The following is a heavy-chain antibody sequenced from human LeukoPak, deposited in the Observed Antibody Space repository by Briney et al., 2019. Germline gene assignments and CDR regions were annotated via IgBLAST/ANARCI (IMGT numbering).Heavy chain of an antibody. CDR3: ARRGSGSPFDY. J-gene: IGHJ4*02. D-gene: IGHD1-26*01. CDR2: ISYTGAT. Sequence: SETLSLTCTVSCGSISGYYWSWIRQPPGNGLEWIAYISYTGATEYNPSLRSRVSMSLATSMNQFSLRLTSVTASDTAVYYCARRGSGSPFDYWGQGMLVTVSS. CDR1: CGSISGYY. V-gene: IGHV4-59*08.